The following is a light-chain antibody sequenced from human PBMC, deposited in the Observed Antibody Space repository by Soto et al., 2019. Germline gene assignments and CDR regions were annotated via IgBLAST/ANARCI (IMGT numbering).Light chain of an antibody. CDR1: SSDVGGYNY. J-gene: IGLJ2*01. Sequence: QSALTQPASVSGSPGQSITISCTGTSSDVGGYNYVSWYQQHPGKAPKLMIYEVSHRPSGISDRFSASKSGNTASLTISGLRAEDEADYFCSSYARTSNLAVFGGGTKLTVL. V-gene: IGLV2-14*01. CDR3: SSYARTSNLAV. CDR2: EVS.